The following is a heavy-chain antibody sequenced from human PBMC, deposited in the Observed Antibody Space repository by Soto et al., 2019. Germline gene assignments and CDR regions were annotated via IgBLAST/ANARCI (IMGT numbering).Heavy chain of an antibody. J-gene: IGHJ6*02. Sequence: ASVKVSCKASGYTFTSYGINWVRQAPGQGLEWLGWISAYDGNTNYAQILQVIVSMTTDTSTNTAYMEVRSLRSDDTVVYYCARGGYYDSSGSRNYYYYGMNVWG. CDR1: GYTFTSYG. CDR2: ISAYDGNT. CDR3: ARGGYYDSSGSRNYYYYGMNV. D-gene: IGHD3-22*01. V-gene: IGHV1-18*01.